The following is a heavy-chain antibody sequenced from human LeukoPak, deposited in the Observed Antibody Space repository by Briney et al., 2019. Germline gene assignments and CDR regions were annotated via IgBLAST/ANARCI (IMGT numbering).Heavy chain of an antibody. V-gene: IGHV1-8*01. CDR1: GYTFTCYD. CDR2: MNPNSGNT. CDR3: ARMLKVRGVITRKYYYYYYMDV. Sequence: ASVTVSFKASGYTFTCYDINWVRQATGQGLEWMGWMNPNSGNTGYAQKFQGRVTMTRNTSISTAYMELSSLRSEDTPVYYCARMLKVRGVITRKYYYYYYMDVWGKGTSVTVSS. D-gene: IGHD3-10*01. J-gene: IGHJ6*03.